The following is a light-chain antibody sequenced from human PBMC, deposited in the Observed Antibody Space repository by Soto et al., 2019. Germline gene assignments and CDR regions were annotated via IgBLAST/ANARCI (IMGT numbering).Light chain of an antibody. CDR1: QSIGSD. J-gene: IGKJ2*01. Sequence: DIQMTQSPSSLSASVGDRVTITCRASQSIGSDLNWYQQKPGKAPKLLIYAASSLQSGVPSRFSGSGSGTDFTLTISSLQPEDFATYYCQQSYSTPPYTFGQGTKLEIK. CDR3: QQSYSTPPYT. CDR2: AAS. V-gene: IGKV1-39*01.